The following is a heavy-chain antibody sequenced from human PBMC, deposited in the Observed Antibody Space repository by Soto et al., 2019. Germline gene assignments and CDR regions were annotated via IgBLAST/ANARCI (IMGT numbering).Heavy chain of an antibody. CDR1: GYTFTSYD. V-gene: IGHV1-8*01. Sequence: GASVKVSCKASGYTFTSYDINWARQATGQGLEWMGWMNPNSGNTGYAQKFQGRVTMTRNTSISTAYMELSSLRSEDTAVYYCARGTHDSGYDFDYWGQGTLVTVSS. CDR3: ARGTHDSGYDFDY. CDR2: MNPNSGNT. D-gene: IGHD5-12*01. J-gene: IGHJ4*02.